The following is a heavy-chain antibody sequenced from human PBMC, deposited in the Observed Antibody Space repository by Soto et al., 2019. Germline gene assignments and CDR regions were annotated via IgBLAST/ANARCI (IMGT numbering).Heavy chain of an antibody. CDR2: IIPILGIA. Sequence: SVKVSCKASGGTFSSYTISWVRQAPGQGLEWMGRIIPILGIANYAQKFQGRVTITADKSTSTAYMELSSLRSEDTAVYYCARKNYYGSGSYFVWFDPWGQGTLVTVSS. CDR1: GGTFSSYT. CDR3: ARKNYYGSGSYFVWFDP. D-gene: IGHD3-10*01. J-gene: IGHJ5*02. V-gene: IGHV1-69*02.